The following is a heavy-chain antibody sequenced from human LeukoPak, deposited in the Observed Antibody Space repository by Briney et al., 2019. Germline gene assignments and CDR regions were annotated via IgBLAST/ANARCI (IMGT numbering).Heavy chain of an antibody. V-gene: IGHV3-30-3*01. CDR1: GFTFSSYA. Sequence: GGSLRLSCAASGFTFSSYAMHWVRQAPGKGLEWVAVISYDGSNKYYADSVKGRFTISRDNSKNTLYLQMNSLRAEDTAVYYCASLYCSGGSCYLSYYYYGMDVWGQGTTVTVSS. CDR3: ASLYCSGGSCYLSYYYYGMDV. D-gene: IGHD2-15*01. J-gene: IGHJ6*02. CDR2: ISYDGSNK.